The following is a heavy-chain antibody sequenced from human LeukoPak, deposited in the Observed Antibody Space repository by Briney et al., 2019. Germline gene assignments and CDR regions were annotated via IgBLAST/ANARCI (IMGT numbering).Heavy chain of an antibody. CDR1: GFTFDDYG. V-gene: IGHV3-20*04. J-gene: IGHJ4*02. D-gene: IGHD2-15*01. Sequence: PGGSLRLSCAASGFTFDDYGMSWVRQAPGKGLEWVSGINWNSGSTGYADSVKGRFTISRDNAKNSLYLQMNSLRAEDTALYYCARDGGVYCSGGSCYGMNYWGQGTLVTVSS. CDR2: INWNSGST. CDR3: ARDGGVYCSGGSCYGMNY.